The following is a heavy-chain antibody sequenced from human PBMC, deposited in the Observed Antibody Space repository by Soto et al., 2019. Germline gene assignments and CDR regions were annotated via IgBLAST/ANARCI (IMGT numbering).Heavy chain of an antibody. CDR3: ASAPFSLGRPFDY. CDR2: IDPTGDTT. J-gene: IGHJ4*02. CDR1: GYTFSTYY. D-gene: IGHD2-15*01. Sequence: ASVKVSCKASGYTFSTYYMHWLRQAPGQGLQRMGIIDPTGDTTAYAQNFQARLTMTTDTSTSTVYMELSSLRSEDTAVYYCASAPFSLGRPFDYWGQGTLVTVSS. V-gene: IGHV1-46*01.